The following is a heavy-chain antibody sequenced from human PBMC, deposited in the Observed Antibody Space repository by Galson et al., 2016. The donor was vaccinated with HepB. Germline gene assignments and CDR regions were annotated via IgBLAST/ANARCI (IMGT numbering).Heavy chain of an antibody. D-gene: IGHD2-2*01. CDR1: GDTFIGYY. J-gene: IGHJ5*02. V-gene: IGHV1-2*06. CDR3: ARDSHPGYCGSKTCPKQNWFDP. Sequence: SVKVSCKASGDTFIGYYMHWVRQAPGQGLEWMGRINPDSGSTDYAQRFRGRVTMTRDTSINTAYMELSSLTSADTAIYYCARDSHPGYCGSKTCPKQNWFDPWGQGTLVTVSS. CDR2: INPDSGST.